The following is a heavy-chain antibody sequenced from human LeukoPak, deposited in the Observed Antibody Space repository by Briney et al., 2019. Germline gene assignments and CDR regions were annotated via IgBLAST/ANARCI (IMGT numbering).Heavy chain of an antibody. Sequence: SETLSLTCTVPGGSISGSYWSWIRHPPWKALEWLAYMYNSGSTNYNPSLKSRVTISIDTSKNQFSLKLSSLTPADTAIYYCARGIESDGVYVYWGQGILVTVSS. CDR3: ARGIESDGVYVY. V-gene: IGHV4-59*01. CDR1: GGSISGSY. D-gene: IGHD5/OR15-5a*01. J-gene: IGHJ4*02. CDR2: MYNSGST.